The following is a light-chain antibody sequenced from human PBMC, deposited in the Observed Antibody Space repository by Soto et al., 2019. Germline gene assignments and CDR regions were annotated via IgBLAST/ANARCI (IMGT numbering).Light chain of an antibody. CDR1: SSDVGDYNY. CDR2: DVS. CDR3: CSFAGSDTLGV. J-gene: IGLJ3*02. Sequence: QSALTQPRSVSGSPGQSVTISCTGTSSDVGDYNYVSWYQQYPGKAPKLVIYDVSKRPSGVPDRFSGSKSGNTASLTISGLQAEDGADYYCCSFAGSDTLGVFGGGTKLAVL. V-gene: IGLV2-11*01.